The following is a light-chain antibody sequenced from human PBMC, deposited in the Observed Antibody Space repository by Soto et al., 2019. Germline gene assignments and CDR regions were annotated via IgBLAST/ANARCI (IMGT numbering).Light chain of an antibody. CDR1: SSNIGNNA. Sequence: QSVLTQPPSVSEAPRQRVTISCSVSSSNIGNNAVNWYQQLPGKAPKLLIYYDDLLPSGVSDRFSGSKSGTSASLAISGLQSEDEADYYCAEWDDSLIGVVFGGGTKLT. CDR2: YDD. CDR3: AEWDDSLIGVV. J-gene: IGLJ2*01. V-gene: IGLV1-36*01.